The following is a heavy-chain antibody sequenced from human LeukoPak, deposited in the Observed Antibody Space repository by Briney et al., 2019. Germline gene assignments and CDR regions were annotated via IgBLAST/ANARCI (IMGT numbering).Heavy chain of an antibody. Sequence: PSETLSLTCAVYGGSFSGYYWSWIRQPPGKGLEWIGYIYYSGSTNYNPSLKSRVTMSVDTSKNQFSLKLSSVTAADTAVYYCARMVFGGTNWFDPWGQGTLVTVSS. D-gene: IGHD3-16*01. CDR3: ARMVFGGTNWFDP. V-gene: IGHV4-59*01. J-gene: IGHJ5*02. CDR1: GGSFSGYY. CDR2: IYYSGST.